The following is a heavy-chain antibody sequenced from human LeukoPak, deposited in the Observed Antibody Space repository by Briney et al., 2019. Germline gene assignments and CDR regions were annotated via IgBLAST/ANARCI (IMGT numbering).Heavy chain of an antibody. Sequence: ASVKVSCKAPGGTFSSYAISWVRQAPGQGLEWMGRIIPIFGIANYAQKFQGRVTITADKSTSTAYMELSSLRSEDTAVYYCARDTDYNYYDSSGYYQPNFDYWGQGTLVTVSS. V-gene: IGHV1-69*04. CDR3: ARDTDYNYYDSSGYYQPNFDY. CDR2: IIPIFGIA. D-gene: IGHD3-22*01. J-gene: IGHJ4*02. CDR1: GGTFSSYA.